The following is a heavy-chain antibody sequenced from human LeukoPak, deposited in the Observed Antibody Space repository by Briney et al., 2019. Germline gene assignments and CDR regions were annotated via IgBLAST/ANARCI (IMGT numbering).Heavy chain of an antibody. V-gene: IGHV1-2*02. Sequence: GASVKVSCKVSGYHFTGYHVHWVRQAPGQGLEWVGRISTDSGDTNIAPTFQGRVAMTRDTSINTAYMELNSLTPDDAALYFCAGLGSIAEGRIDPWGQGTPVIVSS. CDR3: AGLGSIAEGRIDP. CDR2: ISTDSGDT. J-gene: IGHJ5*02. CDR1: GYHFTGYH. D-gene: IGHD1-14*01.